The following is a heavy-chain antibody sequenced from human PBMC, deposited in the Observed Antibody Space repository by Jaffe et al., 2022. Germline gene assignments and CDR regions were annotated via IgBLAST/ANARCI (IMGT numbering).Heavy chain of an antibody. V-gene: IGHV1-69*01. CDR3: ARAHDLGRDTLSREYYFDY. CDR1: GGTFSSYA. D-gene: IGHD3-10*01. Sequence: QVQLVQSGAEVKKPGSSVKVSCKASGGTFSSYAISWVRQAPGQGLEWMGGIIPIFGTANYAQKFQGRVTITADESTSTAYMELSSLRSEDTAVYYCARAHDLGRDTLSREYYFDYWGQGTLVTVSS. J-gene: IGHJ4*02. CDR2: IIPIFGTA.